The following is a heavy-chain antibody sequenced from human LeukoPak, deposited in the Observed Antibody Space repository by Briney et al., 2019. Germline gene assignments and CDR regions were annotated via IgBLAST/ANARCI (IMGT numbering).Heavy chain of an antibody. CDR2: ISSFSTYI. CDR1: GFTFSSYS. J-gene: IGHJ3*02. Sequence: GALRPSCAASGFTFSSYSINWVRQAPGKGLEWVSSISSFSTYIYYADSVKGRFTISRDNAKNSLYLQMNSLRAEDTAVYYCARRVASANDAFDIWGHGTMVTVSS. V-gene: IGHV3-21*01. CDR3: ARRVASANDAFDI. D-gene: IGHD6-13*01.